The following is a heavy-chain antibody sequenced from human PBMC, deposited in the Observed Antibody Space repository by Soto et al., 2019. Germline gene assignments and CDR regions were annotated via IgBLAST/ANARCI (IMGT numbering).Heavy chain of an antibody. Sequence: EVQLVESGGGLVQPGGSRKLSCAVSGFTFSVSAIHWVRQASGKGLEWVGRIRSKADNYATAYGASVKGRFSISRDDSKNTAYLQMSSLNTEDTAVYYCARLAEWEYYDGMDVWGQGTTVTVSS. CDR3: ARLAEWEYYDGMDV. D-gene: IGHD1-26*01. J-gene: IGHJ6*02. V-gene: IGHV3-73*02. CDR1: GFTFSVSA. CDR2: IRSKADNYAT.